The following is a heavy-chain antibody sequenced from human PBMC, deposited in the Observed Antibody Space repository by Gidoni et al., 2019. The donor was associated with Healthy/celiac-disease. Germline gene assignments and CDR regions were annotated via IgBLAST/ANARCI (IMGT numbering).Heavy chain of an antibody. D-gene: IGHD3-9*01. Sequence: QVQLVESGGGVVQPGRSLRLSCAASGFTFSSYGMHWVRQAPGKGLEWVAVIWYDGSNKYYADSVKGRFTISRDNSKNTLYLQMNSLRAEDTAVYYCARHNTYYDILFDYWGQGTLVTVSS. CDR1: GFTFSSYG. CDR3: ARHNTYYDILFDY. J-gene: IGHJ4*02. V-gene: IGHV3-33*01. CDR2: IWYDGSNK.